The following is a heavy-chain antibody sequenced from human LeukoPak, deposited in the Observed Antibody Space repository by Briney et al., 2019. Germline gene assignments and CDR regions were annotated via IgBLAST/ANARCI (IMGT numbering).Heavy chain of an antibody. J-gene: IGHJ3*02. CDR2: MSYDGNNR. CDR3: AKERVRGVIFDAFDI. Sequence: PGGSLGLSCLASGFTFSSYAMHWVRQAPGKGLEWVAVMSYDGNNRYYTDSVKGRFTISRDNSKNTVYLQMNSLRAEDTAVYYCAKERVRGVIFDAFDIWRQGTMVTVSS. CDR1: GFTFSSYA. D-gene: IGHD3-10*01. V-gene: IGHV3-30*18.